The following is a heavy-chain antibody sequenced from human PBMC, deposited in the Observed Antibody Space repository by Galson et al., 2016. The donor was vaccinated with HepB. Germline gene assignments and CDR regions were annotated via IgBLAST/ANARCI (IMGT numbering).Heavy chain of an antibody. CDR1: GFTFSNYW. J-gene: IGHJ4*02. Sequence: SLRLSCAASGFTFSNYWMRWVRQAPGKGLECVANLKQDGSDKYYADSVMGRFPISRDNAKNYLYLQMNSLRDEDTAVYYCSSVWQGASNFDSWGQGTLVTVSS. CDR2: LKQDGSDK. CDR3: SSVWQGASNFDS. V-gene: IGHV3-7*01. D-gene: IGHD3-16*01.